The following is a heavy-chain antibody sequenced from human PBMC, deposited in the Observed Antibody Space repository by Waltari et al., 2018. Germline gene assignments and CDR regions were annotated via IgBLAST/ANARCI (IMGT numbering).Heavy chain of an antibody. CDR1: GGSISSSSYS. J-gene: IGHJ4*02. Sequence: QLQLQESGPGLVKPSETLSLTCTVSGGSISSSSYSWGWIRQPPGKGLEWIGSIYYSGSTYYNPSLKSRVTISVDTSKNQFSLKLSSVTAADTAVYYCARDLGSRGYFDYWGQGTLVTVSS. V-gene: IGHV4-39*07. CDR2: IYYSGST. CDR3: ARDLGSRGYFDY. D-gene: IGHD7-27*01.